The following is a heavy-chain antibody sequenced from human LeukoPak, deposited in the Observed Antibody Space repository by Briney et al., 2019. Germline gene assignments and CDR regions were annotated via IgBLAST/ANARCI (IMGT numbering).Heavy chain of an antibody. CDR1: GFTVSSNY. CDR2: IYSGGST. D-gene: IGHD6-13*01. J-gene: IGHJ4*02. Sequence: GSLRLSCAASGFTVSSNYMSWVRQAPGQGLEWVSIIYSGGSTYFADSVKGRFTISRDNSKNTLYLQMNSLRAEDTALYYCARVPVASWIQLDSWGQGTLVTVSS. CDR3: ARVPVASWIQLDS. V-gene: IGHV3-53*01.